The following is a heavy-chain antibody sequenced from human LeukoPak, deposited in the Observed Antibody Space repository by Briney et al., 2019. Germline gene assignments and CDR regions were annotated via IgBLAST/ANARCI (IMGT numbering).Heavy chain of an antibody. Sequence: GASVKVSCKASGHTFTSYDINWVRQATGQGLEWMGWMNPNSGNTGYAQKFQGRVTITRNTSISTAYMELSSLRSEDTAVYYCARGRYYDFWSGYHPFDYWGQGTLVTVSS. CDR2: MNPNSGNT. CDR1: GHTFTSYD. V-gene: IGHV1-8*03. CDR3: ARGRYYDFWSGYHPFDY. J-gene: IGHJ4*02. D-gene: IGHD3-3*01.